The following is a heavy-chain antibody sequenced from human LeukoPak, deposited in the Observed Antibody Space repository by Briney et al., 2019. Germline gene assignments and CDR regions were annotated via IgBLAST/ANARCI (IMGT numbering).Heavy chain of an antibody. D-gene: IGHD6-13*01. Sequence: ASVKVSCKASGYTFTSYGISWVRQAPGQGLEWMGWINTNTGNPTYAQGFTGRFVFSLDTSVSTAYLQISSLKAEDTAVYYCARELETAGTLRDYWGQGTLVTVSS. CDR1: GYTFTSYG. CDR3: ARELETAGTLRDY. J-gene: IGHJ4*02. V-gene: IGHV7-4-1*02. CDR2: INTNTGNP.